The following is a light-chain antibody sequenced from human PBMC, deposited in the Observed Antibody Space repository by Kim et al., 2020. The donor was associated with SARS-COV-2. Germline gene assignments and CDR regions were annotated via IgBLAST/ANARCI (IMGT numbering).Light chain of an antibody. CDR1: QTIRSDG. CDR3: HQYRSSPQA. CDR2: DAS. Sequence: SPGERATLSCRASQTIRSDGVAWYQQRTGQPPRLLIYDASRRFAGIPDRFSGSLSGTDVILTISSVEPEDFALYHCHQYRSSPQAFGPGTKLEI. V-gene: IGKV3-20*01. J-gene: IGKJ1*01.